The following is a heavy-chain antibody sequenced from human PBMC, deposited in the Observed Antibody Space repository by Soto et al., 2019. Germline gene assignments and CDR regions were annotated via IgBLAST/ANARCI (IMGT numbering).Heavy chain of an antibody. CDR3: ARDGPAEGIAVAGWGMDV. V-gene: IGHV6-1*01. CDR1: VDSVSSNSAA. Sequence: SQTLSLTCAISVDSVSSNSAAWNCIRQSPSRGLEWLGRTYYRSKWYNDYAVSVKSRITINPDTSKNQFSLQLNSVTPEDTAVYYCARDGPAEGIAVAGWGMDVWGQGTTVTVSS. J-gene: IGHJ6*02. D-gene: IGHD6-19*01. CDR2: TYYRSKWYN.